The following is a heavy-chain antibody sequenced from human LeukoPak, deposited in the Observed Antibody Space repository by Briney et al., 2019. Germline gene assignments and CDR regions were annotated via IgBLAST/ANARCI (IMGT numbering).Heavy chain of an antibody. Sequence: PGGSLRLSCTASGFTFCDYAMSWVRQAPGKGLEWVGFIRGKAYGGTTEYAASVKGRFTISRDDSKSIAYLQMNSLKTEDTAVYYCTSGIAVAGYFDYWGQGTLVTVSS. CDR1: GFTFCDYA. D-gene: IGHD6-19*01. CDR3: TSGIAVAGYFDY. CDR2: IRGKAYGGTT. J-gene: IGHJ4*02. V-gene: IGHV3-49*04.